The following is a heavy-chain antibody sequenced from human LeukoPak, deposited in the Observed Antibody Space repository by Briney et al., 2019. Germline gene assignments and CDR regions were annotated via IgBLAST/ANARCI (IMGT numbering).Heavy chain of an antibody. CDR3: ARGTHYGDYRRPYYFDY. CDR2: IKQDGSEK. V-gene: IGHV3-7*03. D-gene: IGHD4-17*01. Sequence: GGSLRLSCAASGFTFSSYWMSWVRQAPGKGLEWVANIKQDGSEKYYVDSVKGRFTIPRDNSKNTLYLQMNSLRAEDTAVYYCARGTHYGDYRRPYYFDYWGQGTLVTVSS. CDR1: GFTFSSYW. J-gene: IGHJ4*02.